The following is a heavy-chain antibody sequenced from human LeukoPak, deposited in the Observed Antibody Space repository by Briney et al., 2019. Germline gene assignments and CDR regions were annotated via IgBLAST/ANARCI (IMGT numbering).Heavy chain of an antibody. CDR3: ARLLDYDFWSGYYQAYYYYGMDV. CDR2: IIPIFGTA. J-gene: IGHJ6*02. CDR1: GGTFSSYA. Sequence: SVKVSCKASGGTFSSYAISWVRQAPGQGLEWMGGIIPIFGTANYAQKLQGRVTMTTDTSTSTAYMELRSLRSDDTAVYYCARLLDYDFWSGYYQAYYYYGMDVWGQGTTVTVSS. D-gene: IGHD3-3*01. V-gene: IGHV1-69*05.